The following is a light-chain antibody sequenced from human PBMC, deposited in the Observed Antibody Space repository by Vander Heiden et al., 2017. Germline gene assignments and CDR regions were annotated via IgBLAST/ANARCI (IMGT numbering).Light chain of an antibody. J-gene: IGKJ2*01. CDR3: QQSYSTPYT. Sequence: DLQMTQPPSSLSASVGDRVTITCRANQSIYSYLNWYQQKSGKVPKVLIYAASSLQSGVPSRFSGSGSGRDFTLTITSLQPEDFATYYCQQSYSTPYTFGHGTKLEIK. V-gene: IGKV1-39*01. CDR2: AAS. CDR1: QSIYSY.